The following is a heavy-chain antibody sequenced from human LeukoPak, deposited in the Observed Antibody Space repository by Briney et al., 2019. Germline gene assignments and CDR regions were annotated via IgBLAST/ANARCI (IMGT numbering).Heavy chain of an antibody. J-gene: IGHJ4*02. CDR2: INPSGGST. D-gene: IGHD3-10*01. CDR3: AGDHEVRGVASNYFDY. V-gene: IGHV1-46*01. Sequence: ASVKVSCKASGYTFTSYYMHWVRQAPGQGLEWTGIINPSGGSTSYAQKFQGRVTMTRDTSTSTVYMELSSLRSEDTAVYYCAGDHEVRGVASNYFDYWGQGTLVTVSS. CDR1: GYTFTSYY.